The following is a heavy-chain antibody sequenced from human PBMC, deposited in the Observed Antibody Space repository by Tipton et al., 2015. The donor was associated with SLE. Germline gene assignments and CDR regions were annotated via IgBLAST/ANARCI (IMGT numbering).Heavy chain of an antibody. Sequence: TLSLTCTVSGGSISSYYWSWIRQPPGKGLEWIGYIYYSGSTNYNPSLKSRVTISIDTSKSQFSLKLSSVTAADTAVYYCARDPYCGGDCLLFDYWGQGTLVTVSS. V-gene: IGHV4-59*12. CDR3: ARDPYCGGDCLLFDY. CDR1: GGSISSYY. J-gene: IGHJ4*02. D-gene: IGHD2-21*02. CDR2: IYYSGST.